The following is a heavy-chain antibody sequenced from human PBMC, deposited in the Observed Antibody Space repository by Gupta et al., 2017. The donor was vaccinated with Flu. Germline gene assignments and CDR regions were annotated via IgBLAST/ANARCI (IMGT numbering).Heavy chain of an antibody. D-gene: IGHD1-26*01. J-gene: IGHJ4*02. CDR1: SADPYY. V-gene: IGHV4-31*02. CDR3: ARAVVGHTSPFDY. Sequence: SADPYYWGWIRQRPGKGLEWMGYNFNTGETYYNPSLKSRVSISLDTSKNQFSLELKSVTAADTAVDVCARAVVGHTSPFDYWGRGTLVSVYS. CDR2: NFNTGET.